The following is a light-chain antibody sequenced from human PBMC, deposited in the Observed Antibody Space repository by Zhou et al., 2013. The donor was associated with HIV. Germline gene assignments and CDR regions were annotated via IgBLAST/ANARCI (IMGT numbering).Light chain of an antibody. Sequence: DFQMTQSPSTLSASVGDRVTITCRASQHISDSLAWYQKKPGKAPKLLIYKASNLDTGVPSRFSGSGSGTEFTLIISSLQPEDFATYYCQQSYGSLLTFGQGTRLDI. CDR3: QQSYGSLLT. V-gene: IGKV1-5*03. CDR2: KAS. J-gene: IGKJ5*01. CDR1: QHISDS.